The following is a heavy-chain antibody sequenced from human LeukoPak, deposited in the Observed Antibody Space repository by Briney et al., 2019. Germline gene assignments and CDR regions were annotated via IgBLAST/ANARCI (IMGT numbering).Heavy chain of an antibody. Sequence: SETLSLTCTVSGGSISSYYWSWIRQPPGRGLEWIGYIYYSGSTNYNPSLKSRVTISVDTSKNQFSLKLSSVTAADTAVYYCARVDPYQGGDFDYWGQGTLVTVSS. D-gene: IGHD2-2*03. CDR3: ARVDPYQGGDFDY. CDR2: IYYSGST. V-gene: IGHV4-59*01. CDR1: GGSISSYY. J-gene: IGHJ4*02.